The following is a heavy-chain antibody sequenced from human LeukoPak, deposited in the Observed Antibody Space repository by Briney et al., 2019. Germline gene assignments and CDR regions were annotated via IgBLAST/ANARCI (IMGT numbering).Heavy chain of an antibody. J-gene: IGHJ4*02. CDR3: ARSGSSWEDY. CDR2: IYYSGST. Sequence: PSETLSLTCTVSGGSISSSSYYRGWIRQPPGKGLEWIGSIYYSGSTYYNPSLKSRVTISVDTSKNQFSLKLSSVTAADTAVYYCARSGSSWEDYWGQGTLVTVSS. CDR1: GGSISSSSYY. V-gene: IGHV4-39*01. D-gene: IGHD6-13*01.